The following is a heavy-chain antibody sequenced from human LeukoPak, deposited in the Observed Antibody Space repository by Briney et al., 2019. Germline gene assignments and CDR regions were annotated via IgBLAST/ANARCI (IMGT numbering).Heavy chain of an antibody. Sequence: PSETLSLTCTFSGGSISSYYWSWIRQPAGKGLEWIGRIYTSGSTNYNPSLKSRVTMSVDTSKNQFSLKLSSVTAADTAVYYCARDRYYYDSSGYSHRLDCWGQGTLVTVSS. D-gene: IGHD3-22*01. CDR3: ARDRYYYDSSGYSHRLDC. CDR2: IYTSGST. J-gene: IGHJ4*02. CDR1: GGSISSYY. V-gene: IGHV4-4*07.